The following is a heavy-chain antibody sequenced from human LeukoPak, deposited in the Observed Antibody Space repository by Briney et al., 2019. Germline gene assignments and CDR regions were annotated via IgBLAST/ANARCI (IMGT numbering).Heavy chain of an antibody. J-gene: IGHJ6*02. CDR1: GYTFTGYY. CDR3: ARDPPREYYYYGMDV. V-gene: IGHV1-2*06. CDR2: INPNSGGT. Sequence: ASVKVSCKASGYTFTGYYMHWVRQAPGQGLEWMGRINPNSGGTNYAQKFQGRVTMTRDTSISTAYMELSRLRSDDMAVYYCARDPPREYYYYGMDVWGQGTTVTVSS.